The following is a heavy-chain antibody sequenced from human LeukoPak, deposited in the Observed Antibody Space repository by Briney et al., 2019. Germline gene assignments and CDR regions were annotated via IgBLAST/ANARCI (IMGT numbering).Heavy chain of an antibody. J-gene: IGHJ4*02. CDR1: GGSISSYY. D-gene: IGHD2-2*01. Sequence: KTSETLSLTCTVSGGSISSYYWSWIRQPPGKGLEWIGYIYYSGSTSYNPSLKSRVTISLDTSKNQFSLKLSSVTAADTAVYYCARQLWNGPAAMWADYWGQGTLVTVSS. CDR2: IYYSGST. CDR3: ARQLWNGPAAMWADY. V-gene: IGHV4-59*01.